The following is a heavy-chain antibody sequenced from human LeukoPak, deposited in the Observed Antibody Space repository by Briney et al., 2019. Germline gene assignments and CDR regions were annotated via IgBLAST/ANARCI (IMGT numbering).Heavy chain of an antibody. J-gene: IGHJ4*02. V-gene: IGHV5-51*01. D-gene: IGHD3-22*01. CDR2: IYPGDSDT. CDR1: GYSFTSCW. Sequence: PGESLKISCKGSGYSFTSCWIGWVRQMPGKGLEWMGIIYPGDSDTRYSPSFQGQVTISADKSISTAYLQWSSLKASDTAMYYCARGHSSGYYYSSFDYWGQGTLVTVSS. CDR3: ARGHSSGYYYSSFDY.